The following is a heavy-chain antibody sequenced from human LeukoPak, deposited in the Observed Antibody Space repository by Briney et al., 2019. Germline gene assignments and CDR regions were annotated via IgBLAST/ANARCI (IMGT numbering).Heavy chain of an antibody. CDR1: GYTFTSYG. D-gene: IGHD2-21*02. Sequence: ASVKVSCKASGYTFTSYGISWVRQAPGQGLEWMGWISAYNGNTNYAQKLQGRVTMTTDTSTSTAYMELRSLRSDDTAVYYCARDLYAGREGYCGGDCVFDYWGQGTLVTVSS. V-gene: IGHV1-18*01. J-gene: IGHJ4*02. CDR2: ISAYNGNT. CDR3: ARDLYAGREGYCGGDCVFDY.